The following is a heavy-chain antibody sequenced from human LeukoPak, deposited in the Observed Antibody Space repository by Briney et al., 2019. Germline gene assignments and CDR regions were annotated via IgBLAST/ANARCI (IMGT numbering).Heavy chain of an antibody. D-gene: IGHD3-22*01. V-gene: IGHV3-7*01. CDR1: GFTFSAYW. J-gene: IGHJ4*02. CDR3: ARESLRYYQDTSGSGYYFDL. CDR2: MKEDGSEI. Sequence: TGGSLRLSCVGSGFTFSAYWMDWVRQAPGKGLEWVATMKEDGSEIYYVDPVKGRFTISRDNAKKLVYLQLDRLRVEDTAVYYCARESLRYYQDTSGSGYYFDLWGQGTLVTVSS.